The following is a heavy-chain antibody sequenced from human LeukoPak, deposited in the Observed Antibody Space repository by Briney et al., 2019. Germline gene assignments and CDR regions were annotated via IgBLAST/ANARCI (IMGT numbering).Heavy chain of an antibody. Sequence: SETLSLTCTVSGGSICSYYWSWIRQPPGKGLEWIGYIYYSGSTNYNPSLKSRVTISVDTSKNQFSLKLSSVTAADTAVYYCARTRFSYFPRSGCYFDYWGQGTLVTVSS. CDR2: IYYSGST. CDR1: GGSICSYY. J-gene: IGHJ4*02. D-gene: IGHD3-3*01. CDR3: ARTRFSYFPRSGCYFDY. V-gene: IGHV4-59*01.